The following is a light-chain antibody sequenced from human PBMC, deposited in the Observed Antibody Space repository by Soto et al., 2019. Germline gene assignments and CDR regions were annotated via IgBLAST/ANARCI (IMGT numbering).Light chain of an antibody. CDR1: QSVSNY. CDR2: AAS. Sequence: GDRVTITCRSSQSVSNYLQWYQQKSGHAPKLLVYAASSLHSGVPSRFSGSGSGTDFTLTISSLQPADFATYYCLQTYTSLPWTCGQGTKVDI. CDR3: LQTYTSLPWT. V-gene: IGKV1-39*01. J-gene: IGKJ1*01.